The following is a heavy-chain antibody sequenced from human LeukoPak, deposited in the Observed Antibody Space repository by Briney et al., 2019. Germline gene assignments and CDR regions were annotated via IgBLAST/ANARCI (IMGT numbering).Heavy chain of an antibody. D-gene: IGHD3-22*01. J-gene: IGHJ4*02. V-gene: IGHV1-69*13. CDR1: GGTFSSYA. CDR2: IIPIFGTA. CDR3: ASSKDYHDSSGYARTLHY. Sequence: ASVKVSCKASGGTFSSYAISWERQAPGQGLEWMGGIIPIFGTANYAQKFQGRVTITADESTSTAYMELSSLRSEDTAIYYCASSKDYHDSSGYARTLHYWGQGTLVTVSS.